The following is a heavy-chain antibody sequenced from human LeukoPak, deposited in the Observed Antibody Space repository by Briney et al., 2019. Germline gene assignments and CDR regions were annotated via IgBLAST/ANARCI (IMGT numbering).Heavy chain of an antibody. Sequence: GGSLRLSCAASGFTFSSYAMSWVRQAPGKGLEWVANIKQDGSEKYYVDSVKGRLTISRDNAKNSLYLQMNSLRAEDTAVYYCATTVTIRSASSYYFDYWGQGTLVTVSS. D-gene: IGHD4-17*01. CDR3: ATTVTIRSASSYYFDY. V-gene: IGHV3-7*03. J-gene: IGHJ4*02. CDR2: IKQDGSEK. CDR1: GFTFSSYA.